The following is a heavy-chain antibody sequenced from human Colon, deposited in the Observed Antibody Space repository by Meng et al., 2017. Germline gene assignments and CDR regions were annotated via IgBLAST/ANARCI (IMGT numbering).Heavy chain of an antibody. D-gene: IGHD1-26*01. CDR3: ARGTRVGATRGDWFDP. V-gene: IGHV4-31*03. CDR2: IHYSEST. Sequence: QVQLQESGPGLVMPSQTLSLTCSVSVGSISSGGYYWSWIRQHPGKGLEWIGYIHYSESTYYNPSLKSRVTISVDTSKNQFSLKLSSVTAADTAVYYCARGTRVGATRGDWFDPWGQGTLVTVSS. J-gene: IGHJ5*02. CDR1: VGSISSGGYY.